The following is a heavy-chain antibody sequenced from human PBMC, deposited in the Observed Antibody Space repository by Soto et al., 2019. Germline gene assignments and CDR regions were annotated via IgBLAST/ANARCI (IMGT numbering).Heavy chain of an antibody. V-gene: IGHV1-46*01. CDR2: INPLGFST. Sequence: QVQLVQSGAEVKKPGASVKVSCKASGYTFTSYNMQWVRQAPGQGLEWVGMINPLGFSTTYAQKFRCRVTVTRDTSTSTVYMELTHLRADDTALYYCARAAGLFGELYWFDPWGQGTLVTFS. J-gene: IGHJ5*02. D-gene: IGHD3-10*01. CDR1: GYTFTSYN. CDR3: ARAAGLFGELYWFDP.